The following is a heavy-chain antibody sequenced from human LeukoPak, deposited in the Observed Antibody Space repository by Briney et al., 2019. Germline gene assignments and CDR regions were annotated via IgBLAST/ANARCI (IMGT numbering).Heavy chain of an antibody. D-gene: IGHD1-26*01. J-gene: IGHJ3*02. CDR2: IIPIFGTA. CDR3: ARVGPRSYYGDHDRVAFDI. CDR1: GGTFSSYA. V-gene: IGHV1-69*13. Sequence: SVKVSCKASGGTFSSYAISWVRQAPGQGLEWMGGIIPIFGTAYYAQKFQGRVTITADESTSTAYMELSSLRSEDTAVYYCARVGPRSYYGDHDRVAFDIWGQGTMVTVSS.